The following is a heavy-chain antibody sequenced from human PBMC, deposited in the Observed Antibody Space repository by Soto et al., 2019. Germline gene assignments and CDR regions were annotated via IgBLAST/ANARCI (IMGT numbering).Heavy chain of an antibody. Sequence: GASVKVSCKASGYTFTSYAMHWVRQAPGQRLEWMGWINAGNGNTKYSQKFQGRVTITRDTSASTAYMELSSLRSEDTAVYYCARGGEAYCSGGSCYGLSLDEFDYWGQGTLVTVSS. CDR1: GYTFTSYA. D-gene: IGHD2-15*01. V-gene: IGHV1-3*01. CDR3: ARGGEAYCSGGSCYGLSLDEFDY. J-gene: IGHJ4*02. CDR2: INAGNGNT.